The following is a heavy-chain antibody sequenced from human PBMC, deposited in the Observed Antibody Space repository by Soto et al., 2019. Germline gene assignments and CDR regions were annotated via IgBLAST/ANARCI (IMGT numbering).Heavy chain of an antibody. J-gene: IGHJ3*02. Sequence: GGSLRLSCAASGFTFSSYAMSWVRQAPGKGLEWVSGISGSGGVKYYADSVKGRFAISRDNSKNTLYLQMNSLRAEDTAIYYCAKDRGPRPDAFDIWGQGTLVTVSS. CDR2: ISGSGGVK. CDR1: GFTFSSYA. V-gene: IGHV3-23*01. D-gene: IGHD3-10*01. CDR3: AKDRGPRPDAFDI.